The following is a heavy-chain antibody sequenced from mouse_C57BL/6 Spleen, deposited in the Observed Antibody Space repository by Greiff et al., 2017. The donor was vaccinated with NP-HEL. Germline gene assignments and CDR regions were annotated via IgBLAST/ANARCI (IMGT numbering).Heavy chain of an antibody. CDR1: GYAFSSSW. J-gene: IGHJ2*01. V-gene: IGHV1-82*01. Sequence: VQLQQSGPELVKPGASVKISCKASGYAFSSSWMNWVKQRPGKGLEWIGRIYPGDGDTNYNGKFKGKATLTADKSSSTAYMQLSSLTSEDSAVYFCALDGYYYFDYWGQGTTLTVSS. D-gene: IGHD2-3*01. CDR3: ALDGYYYFDY. CDR2: IYPGDGDT.